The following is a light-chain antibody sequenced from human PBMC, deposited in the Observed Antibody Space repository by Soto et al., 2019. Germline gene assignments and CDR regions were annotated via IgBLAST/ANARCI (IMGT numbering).Light chain of an antibody. J-gene: IGKJ5*01. Sequence: EIVLTQSPATLSLSPGEIATLSCRASQSVSSYLAWYQQKPGQAPRLLIYDASNRATGIPARFSGSGSGADFTLTISSLEPEDFAVYYCQQRSPITFGQGTRLEIK. CDR2: DAS. V-gene: IGKV3-11*01. CDR3: QQRSPIT. CDR1: QSVSSY.